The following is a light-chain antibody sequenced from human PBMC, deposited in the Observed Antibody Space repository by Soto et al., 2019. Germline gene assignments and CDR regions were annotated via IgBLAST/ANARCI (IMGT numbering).Light chain of an antibody. CDR1: QSVSNY. CDR3: PDYINWPIT. CDR2: DVS. Sequence: ESVLTHSKDTLSLSPGEGATLSCRASQSVSNYLAWYQQKPGQAPRLLIYDVSTRATGIPDRFSGSGSGTDFTLTFRSLEPEDFAVYYCPDYINWPITFGHGRLPEVK. J-gene: IGKJ5*01. V-gene: IGKV3-11*01.